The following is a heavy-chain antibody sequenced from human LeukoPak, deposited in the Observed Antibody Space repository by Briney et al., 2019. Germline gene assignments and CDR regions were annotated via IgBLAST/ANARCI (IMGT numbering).Heavy chain of an antibody. V-gene: IGHV4-59*01. J-gene: IGHJ4*02. CDR2: LYYSGST. CDR3: ARTGSYCTNGVCYTVFDY. Sequence: PSETLSLTCTVSGGSISSYYWSWIRQPPGKGLEWIGYLYYSGSTNYNPSLKSRVTISVDTSKNQFSLKLSSVTAADTAVYYCARTGSYCTNGVCYTVFDYWGQGTLVTVSS. CDR1: GGSISSYY. D-gene: IGHD2-8*01.